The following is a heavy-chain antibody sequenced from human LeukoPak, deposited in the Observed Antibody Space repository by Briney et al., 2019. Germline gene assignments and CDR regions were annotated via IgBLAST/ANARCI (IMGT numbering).Heavy chain of an antibody. CDR2: INHSGST. V-gene: IGHV4-34*01. CDR3: ARAPPRGYCSGGSCSRAGWFNP. Sequence: PSETLSLTCAVYGGSFSGYYWSWIRQPPGKGLEWIGEINHSGSTNYNPSLKSRVTISVDTSKNQFSLKLSSVTAADTAVYYCARAPPRGYCSGGSCSRAGWFNPWGQGTLVTVSS. J-gene: IGHJ5*02. CDR1: GGSFSGYY. D-gene: IGHD2-15*01.